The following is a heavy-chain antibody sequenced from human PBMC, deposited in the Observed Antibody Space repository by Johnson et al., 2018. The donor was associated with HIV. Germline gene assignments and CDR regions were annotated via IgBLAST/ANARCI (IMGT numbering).Heavy chain of an antibody. V-gene: IGHV3-33*06. CDR2: IWYDGSNK. J-gene: IGHJ3*02. D-gene: IGHD3-22*01. CDR3: AKDRYYGSSGPDAFDI. Sequence: MLLVESGGGVVQPGRSLRLSCAASGFTFSSYGMHWVRQAPGKGLEWVAVIWYDGSNKYYADSVKGRFTISRDNSKNTLYLQMNSLGAEDTAVYYCAKDRYYGSSGPDAFDIWGQGTRVTVSS. CDR1: GFTFSSYG.